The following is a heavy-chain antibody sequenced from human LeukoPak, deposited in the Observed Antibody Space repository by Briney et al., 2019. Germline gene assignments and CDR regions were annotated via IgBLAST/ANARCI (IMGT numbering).Heavy chain of an antibody. V-gene: IGHV1-69*04. Sequence: ASVKVSCKASGGTFSSYAISWVRQAPGQGLEWMGRIIPILGIANYAQKFQGRVTITADKSTSTAYMELSSLRSEDTAVYYCARVSVATLSGTIDYWGQGTLVTVSS. CDR3: ARVSVATLSGTIDY. CDR1: GGTFSSYA. J-gene: IGHJ4*02. D-gene: IGHD1/OR15-1a*01. CDR2: IIPILGIA.